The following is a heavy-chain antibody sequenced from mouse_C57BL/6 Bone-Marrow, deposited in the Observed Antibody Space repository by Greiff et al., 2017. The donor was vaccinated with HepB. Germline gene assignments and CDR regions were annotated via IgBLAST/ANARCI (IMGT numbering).Heavy chain of an antibody. J-gene: IGHJ4*01. CDR3: ARRIYYGNSFYAMDY. V-gene: IGHV1-61*01. CDR2: IYPSDSET. D-gene: IGHD2-1*01. Sequence: VKQRPGQGLEWIGNIYPSDSETHYNQKFKDKATLTVDKSSSTAYMQLSSLTSEDSAVYYCARRIYYGNSFYAMDYWGQGTSVTVSS.